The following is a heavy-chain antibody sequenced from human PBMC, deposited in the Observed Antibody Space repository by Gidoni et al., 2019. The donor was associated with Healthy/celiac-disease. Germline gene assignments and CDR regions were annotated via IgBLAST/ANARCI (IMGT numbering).Heavy chain of an antibody. D-gene: IGHD2-15*01. Sequence: QVQLVQSGAAVKKPGSSVKVSCKASGGTFSSYAISWVRQAPGQGLEWMGGIIPIFGTANYAQKFQGRVTITADKSTSTAYMELSSLRSEDTAVYYCARSRGNIVVVVAATDAFDIWGQGTMVTVSS. CDR1: GGTFSSYA. J-gene: IGHJ3*02. V-gene: IGHV1-69*06. CDR2: IIPIFGTA. CDR3: ARSRGNIVVVVAATDAFDI.